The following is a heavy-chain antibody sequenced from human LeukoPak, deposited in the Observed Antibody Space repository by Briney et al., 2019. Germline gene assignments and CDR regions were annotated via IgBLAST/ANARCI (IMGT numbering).Heavy chain of an antibody. V-gene: IGHV4-39*07. CDR2: IYYSGST. J-gene: IGHJ5*02. CDR3: AREAHIRAAAGANWFDP. D-gene: IGHD6-13*01. CDR1: GGSISSSSYY. Sequence: SETLSLTCTVSGGSISSSSYYWGWIRQPPGKGLEWIGSIYYSGSTYYNPSLKSRVTISVDTSKNQFSLKLSSVTAADTAVYYCAREAHIRAAAGANWFDPWGQGTLVTVSS.